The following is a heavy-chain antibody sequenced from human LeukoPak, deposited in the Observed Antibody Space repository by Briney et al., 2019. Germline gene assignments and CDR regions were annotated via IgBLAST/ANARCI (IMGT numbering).Heavy chain of an antibody. D-gene: IGHD6-19*01. J-gene: IGHJ4*02. CDR2: ISGSGGST. CDR3: AKDPYTSIAVAGLLDY. CDR1: GFTFSSYA. V-gene: IGHV3-23*01. Sequence: GGSLRLSCAASGFTFSSYAMSWVRQAPGKGLEWVSAISGSGGSTYYADSVKGRFTISRDNSKNTLYLQMNSLRAEDTAVYYCAKDPYTSIAVAGLLDYWGQGTLVTVSS.